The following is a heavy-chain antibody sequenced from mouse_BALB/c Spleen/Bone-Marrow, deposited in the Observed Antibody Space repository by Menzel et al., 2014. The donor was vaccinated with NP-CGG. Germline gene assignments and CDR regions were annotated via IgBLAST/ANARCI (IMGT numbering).Heavy chain of an antibody. J-gene: IGHJ4*01. CDR2: ITKGGGST. CDR1: GFTFSDYY. CDR3: ARQLAYAMDY. Sequence: EVKLVESGGGLVQPGGSLKLSCATSGFTFSDYYMYWVRQTPEKRLEWVAYITKGGGSTYYPDIVKGRFTISRDNAKNTPYLQMSRLKSEDTAMYYCARQLAYAMDYWGQGTSVTVSS. V-gene: IGHV5-12*02. D-gene: IGHD4-1*01.